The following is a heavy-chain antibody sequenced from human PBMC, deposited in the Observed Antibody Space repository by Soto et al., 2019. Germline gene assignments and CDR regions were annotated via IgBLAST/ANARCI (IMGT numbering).Heavy chain of an antibody. CDR3: AKDRVAQLSFFDY. V-gene: IGHV3-30*18. Sequence: PGGSLRLSCAASGFTFSSYGMHWVRQAPGKGLEWVAVISYDGSNKYYADSVKGRFSISRDNSNNTLYLQMNSLRAVDTAVYYCAKDRVAQLSFFDYWGQGTLVTVSS. D-gene: IGHD3-3*02. J-gene: IGHJ4*02. CDR2: ISYDGSNK. CDR1: GFTFSSYG.